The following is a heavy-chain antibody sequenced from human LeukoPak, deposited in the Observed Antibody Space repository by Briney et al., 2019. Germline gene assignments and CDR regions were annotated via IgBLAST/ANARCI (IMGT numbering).Heavy chain of an antibody. J-gene: IGHJ4*02. CDR3: AKDRLVHDS. CDR2: ISGNGGTT. D-gene: IGHD6-13*01. V-gene: IGHV3-23*01. Sequence: GGSLRLPCAASGFTFSSSAMSWVRQAPGKGPEWVSGISGNGGTTYYADSVKGRFTISRDNSKNTLYLQMNSLRAEDTALYYCAKDRLVHDSWGQGTLVTVSS. CDR1: GFTFSSSA.